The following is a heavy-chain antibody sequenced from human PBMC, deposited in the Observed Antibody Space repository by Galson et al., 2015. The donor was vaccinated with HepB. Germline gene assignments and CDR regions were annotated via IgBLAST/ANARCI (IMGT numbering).Heavy chain of an antibody. V-gene: IGHV3-30*03. Sequence: SLRLSCAASGYMFSSYALYWVRQAPGKGLEWVALISYDETSKNYAESVKGRFTTSRDNSKSTVYLEMNSLATEDTAVYYCARDRAANGLADEAFDLWGQGTLVTVSS. J-gene: IGHJ3*01. D-gene: IGHD2-15*01. CDR2: ISYDETSK. CDR1: GYMFSSYA. CDR3: ARDRAANGLADEAFDL.